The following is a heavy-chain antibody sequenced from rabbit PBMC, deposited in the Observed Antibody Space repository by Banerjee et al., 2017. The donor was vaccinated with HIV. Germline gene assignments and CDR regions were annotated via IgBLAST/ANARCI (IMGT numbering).Heavy chain of an antibody. J-gene: IGHJ4*01. D-gene: IGHD6-1*01. Sequence: QEQLEESGGDLVKPEGSLTLTCTASGFTLSSYWICWVRQAPGKGLEWIACIYAGSGSIYYASWAKGRFTITKTSSTTVTLQMTSLTAADTATYFCARERFSGYGYDDLWGQGTLVTVS. CDR3: ARERFSGYGYDDL. CDR1: GFTLSSYW. CDR2: IYAGSGSI. V-gene: IGHV1S45*01.